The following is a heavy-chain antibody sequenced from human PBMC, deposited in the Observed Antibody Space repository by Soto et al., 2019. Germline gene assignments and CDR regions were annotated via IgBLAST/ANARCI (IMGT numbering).Heavy chain of an antibody. CDR1: GFTFSDYA. CDR3: AKDYVTSSLDYYYRMAV. CDR2: ISGSGGST. V-gene: IGHV3-23*01. J-gene: IGHJ6*02. Sequence: PGGSLRLSCAASGFTFSDYAMSWVRQAPGKGLEWVSAISGSGGSTYYADSVKGRFTISRDNSKNTLELQMNSLRAEDTAVYYNAKDYVTSSLDYYYRMAVCGEGTTVTAYS. D-gene: IGHD2-2*01.